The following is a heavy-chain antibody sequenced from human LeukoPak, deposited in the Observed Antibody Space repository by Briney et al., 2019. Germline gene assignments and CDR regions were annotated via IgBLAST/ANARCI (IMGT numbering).Heavy chain of an antibody. CDR1: GYTFTSYG. D-gene: IGHD2/OR15-2a*01. V-gene: IGHV1-18*01. Sequence: ASVKVSCKASGYTFTSYGISWVRQAPGQGLEWMGWISAYNGNTNYAQKLQGRVTMTTDTSTSTAYMELRSLRSDDTAVYYCARDRDYLSVTNWFDPWGQGTLVTVSS. CDR2: ISAYNGNT. J-gene: IGHJ5*02. CDR3: ARDRDYLSVTNWFDP.